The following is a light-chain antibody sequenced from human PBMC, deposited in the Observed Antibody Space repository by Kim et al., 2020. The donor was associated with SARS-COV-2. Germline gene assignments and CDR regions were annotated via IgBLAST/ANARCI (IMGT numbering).Light chain of an antibody. V-gene: IGLV3-19*01. CDR2: GKN. CDR3: NSRDSSGNHVV. CDR1: RLRSYY. J-gene: IGLJ2*01. Sequence: ALGQTVRITCKGDRLRSYYASWYQQKPGLAPVLVIYGKNNRPSGIPDRFSGSSSGNTASLTITGAQAEDEADYYCNSRDSSGNHVVFGGGTKLTVL.